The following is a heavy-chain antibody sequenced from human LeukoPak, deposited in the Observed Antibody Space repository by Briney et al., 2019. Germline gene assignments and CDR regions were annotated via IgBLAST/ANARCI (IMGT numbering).Heavy chain of an antibody. CDR1: GFTFSSYA. V-gene: IGHV3-23*01. CDR2: ISGSGLSR. D-gene: IGHD3-22*01. J-gene: IGHJ4*02. CDR3: ARDLNYDSSVAEY. Sequence: GRSLRLSRAASGFTFSSYAMSWVRQGPGKGLEWVSAISGSGLSRYYAESVKGRFTISRDNSKNTLYLQMNSLRDEDTAVYYCARDLNYDSSVAEYWGQGTLVTVSS.